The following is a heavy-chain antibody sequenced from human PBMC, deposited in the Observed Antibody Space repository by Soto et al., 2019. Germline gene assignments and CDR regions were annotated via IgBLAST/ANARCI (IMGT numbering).Heavy chain of an antibody. CDR2: ISAYNGNT. Sequence: GASVKVSCKASVYTFTSYGISWVRRAPGQGLEWMGWISAYNGNTNYAQKLQGRVTMTTDTSTSTAYMELRSLRSDDTAVYYCARTGGFMVRGVIILNWFDPWGQGTLVTVSS. D-gene: IGHD3-10*01. CDR1: VYTFTSYG. J-gene: IGHJ5*02. CDR3: ARTGGFMVRGVIILNWFDP. V-gene: IGHV1-18*01.